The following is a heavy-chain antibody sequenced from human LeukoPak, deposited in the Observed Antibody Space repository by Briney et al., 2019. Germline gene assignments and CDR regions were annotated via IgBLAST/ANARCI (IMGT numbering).Heavy chain of an antibody. V-gene: IGHV4-39*07. CDR3: ARGRIAKIVVVHSFSYGMDV. CDR2: IYYSGST. J-gene: IGHJ6*02. CDR1: GGSISSSSYY. D-gene: IGHD3-22*01. Sequence: SETLSPTCIVSGGSISSSSYYWGWIRQPPGKGLEWIGSIYYSGSTYYNPSLKSRVTISVDTSKNQFSLKLSSVTAADTAVYYCARGRIAKIVVVHSFSYGMDVWGQGTTVTVSS.